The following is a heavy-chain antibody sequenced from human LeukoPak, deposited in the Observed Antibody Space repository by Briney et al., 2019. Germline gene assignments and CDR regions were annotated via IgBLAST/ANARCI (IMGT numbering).Heavy chain of an antibody. CDR1: GGSINSYY. CDR3: ARHRPGPYDY. V-gene: IGHV4-59*08. CDR2: IYYSGST. Sequence: SETLSLTCTVSGGSINSYYWSWIRQPPGKRLEWIGYIYYSGSTNYNPSLKNRGTISVDTSKKQFSLKLSSVTAADTAVYYCARHRPGPYDYWGQGTLVTVSS. J-gene: IGHJ4*02.